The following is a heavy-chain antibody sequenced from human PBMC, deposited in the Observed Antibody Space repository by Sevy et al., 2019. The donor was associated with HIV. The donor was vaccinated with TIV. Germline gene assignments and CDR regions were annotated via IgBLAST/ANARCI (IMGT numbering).Heavy chain of an antibody. Sequence: EGSLRLSCAASGFTFSSYAMHWVRQAPGKGLEWVAVISYDGSNKYYADSVKGRFTISRDNSKNTLYLQMNSLRAEDTAVYYCARDKRGILPYYFDYWGQGTLVTVSS. CDR1: GFTFSSYA. J-gene: IGHJ4*02. CDR2: ISYDGSNK. CDR3: ARDKRGILPYYFDY. V-gene: IGHV3-30*04. D-gene: IGHD3-16*01.